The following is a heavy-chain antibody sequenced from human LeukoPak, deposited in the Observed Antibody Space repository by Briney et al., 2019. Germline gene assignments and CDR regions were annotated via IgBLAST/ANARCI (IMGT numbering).Heavy chain of an antibody. D-gene: IGHD2-2*01. J-gene: IGHJ5*02. V-gene: IGHV4-59*01. CDR1: GGSISSYY. Sequence: SETLSLTCTVSGGSISSYYWSWIRQPPGKGLEWIGYIYYSGSTNYNPSLKSRVTISVDTSNNQFSLKLSSVTAADTAVYYCARDFRAHYRSSTSCHGPNWAWCDPWGQGNPVTVSS. CDR2: IYYSGST. CDR3: ARDFRAHYRSSTSCHGPNWAWCDP.